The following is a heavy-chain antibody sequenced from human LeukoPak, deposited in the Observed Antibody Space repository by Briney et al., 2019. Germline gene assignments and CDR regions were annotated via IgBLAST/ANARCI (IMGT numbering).Heavy chain of an antibody. D-gene: IGHD3-3*01. J-gene: IGHJ4*02. V-gene: IGHV4-30-2*01. Sequence: SQTLSLTCAVSGGSISSGGYSWSWIRRPPGKGLEWIGYNYHSGSTYYNPSLKSRVTISVDRSKNQFSLKLSSVTAADTAVYYCARGVSGGVFDYWGQGTLVTVSS. CDR3: ARGVSGGVFDY. CDR1: GGSISSGGYS. CDR2: NYHSGST.